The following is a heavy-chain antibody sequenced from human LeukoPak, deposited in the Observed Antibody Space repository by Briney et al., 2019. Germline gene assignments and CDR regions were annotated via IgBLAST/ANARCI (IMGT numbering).Heavy chain of an antibody. D-gene: IGHD4-17*01. CDR1: GFTYSSYS. V-gene: IGHV3-21*01. Sequence: GGSLRLSCAASGFTYSSYSMNWVRQAPGKGLEWVSSISTSSSYIYYADSVKGRFTISRDNAKNSLYLQMNSLRAEDTAVYYCAKATDNYYYYYMDVWGKGTTVTVSS. CDR2: ISTSSSYI. CDR3: AKATDNYYYYYMDV. J-gene: IGHJ6*03.